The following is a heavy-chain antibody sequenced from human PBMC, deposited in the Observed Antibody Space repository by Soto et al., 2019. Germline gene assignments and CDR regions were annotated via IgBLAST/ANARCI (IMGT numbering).Heavy chain of an antibody. CDR2: INHSGST. J-gene: IGHJ6*02. CDR3: ARGKMTINYGMDV. CDR1: GGSISGYY. Sequence: SETLSLTCTISGGSISGYYWSWIRQPPGKGLEWIGEINHSGSTNYNPSLKSRVTISVDTSKNQFSLKLSSVTAADTAVYYCARGKMTINYGMDVWGQGTTVTVSS. V-gene: IGHV4-34*01.